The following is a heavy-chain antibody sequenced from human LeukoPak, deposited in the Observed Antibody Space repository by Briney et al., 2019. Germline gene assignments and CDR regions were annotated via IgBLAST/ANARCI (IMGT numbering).Heavy chain of an antibody. V-gene: IGHV3-7*01. CDR3: ARTSSSWDFDY. Sequence: GGSLRLSCEASRFTFSSYWMSWVRQAPGKGLEWVANIKQDGSEKYYVDSVKGRFTISRDNAKNSLYLQMNSLRAEDTAVYYCARTSSSWDFDYWGQGTLVTVSS. D-gene: IGHD6-6*01. CDR2: IKQDGSEK. CDR1: RFTFSSYW. J-gene: IGHJ4*02.